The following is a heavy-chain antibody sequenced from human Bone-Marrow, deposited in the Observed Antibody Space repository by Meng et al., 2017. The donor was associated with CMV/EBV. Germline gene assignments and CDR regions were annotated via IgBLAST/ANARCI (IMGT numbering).Heavy chain of an antibody. CDR2: IIPILGIA. J-gene: IGHJ6*02. CDR1: GGTFSSYA. D-gene: IGHD5-12*01. V-gene: IGHV1-69*10. Sequence: SVKVSCKASGGTFSSYAISWVRQAPGQGLEWMGGIIPILGIANYAQKFQGRVTITADKSTSTAYMELSSLRSEDTAVYYCARANKGQGGYDSTYYYYGMDVWGQGTTVTVSS. CDR3: ARANKGQGGYDSTYYYYGMDV.